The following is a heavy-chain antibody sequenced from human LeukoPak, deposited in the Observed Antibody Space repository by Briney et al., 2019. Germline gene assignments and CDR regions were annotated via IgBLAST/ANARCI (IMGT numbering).Heavy chain of an antibody. CDR2: IYHSGST. Sequence: EASETLSLTCTVSGYSISSGYYWGWIRQPPGKGLEWIGSIYHSGSTYYNPSLKSRVTISVDTSKNQFSLKLSSVTAADTAVYYCARDLRIAVAGRGGWFDPWGQGTLVTVSS. D-gene: IGHD6-19*01. J-gene: IGHJ5*02. V-gene: IGHV4-38-2*02. CDR1: GYSISSGYY. CDR3: ARDLRIAVAGRGGWFDP.